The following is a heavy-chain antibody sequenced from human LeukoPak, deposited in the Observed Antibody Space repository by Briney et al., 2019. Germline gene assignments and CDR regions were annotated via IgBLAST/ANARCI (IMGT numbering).Heavy chain of an antibody. Sequence: GGSLRLSCAVSGFTFSSYAMSWVRQAPGKGLEWVSTISGSGDNTYSADSVRGRFTISRDNSKDTLYLQMNSLRAEDTAIYYCAKVSWANYFDYWGQGTLVTVSS. V-gene: IGHV3-23*01. D-gene: IGHD6-13*01. CDR2: ISGSGDNT. CDR3: AKVSWANYFDY. J-gene: IGHJ4*02. CDR1: GFTFSSYA.